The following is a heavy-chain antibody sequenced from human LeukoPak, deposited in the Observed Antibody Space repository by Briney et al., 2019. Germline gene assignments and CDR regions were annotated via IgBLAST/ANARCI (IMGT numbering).Heavy chain of an antibody. Sequence: PSETLSLACTVSGGSISSYYWSWIRQPPGKGLEWIGYIYYSGSTNYNPSLKSRVTISVDTSKNQFSLKLSSVTAADTAVYYCARDAPITMVRGGGMDVWGQGTTVTVSS. D-gene: IGHD3-10*01. CDR1: GGSISSYY. J-gene: IGHJ6*02. V-gene: IGHV4-59*01. CDR2: IYYSGST. CDR3: ARDAPITMVRGGGMDV.